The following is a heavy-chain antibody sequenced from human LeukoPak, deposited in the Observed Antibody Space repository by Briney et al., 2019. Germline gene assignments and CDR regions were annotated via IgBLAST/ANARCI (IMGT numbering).Heavy chain of an antibody. CDR3: AGGGGVGAKY. CDR1: GFTLSTYA. V-gene: IGHV3-23*01. D-gene: IGHD1-26*01. CDR2: ISGSGGST. Sequence: GGSLRLSCAASGFTLSTYAMSWVRQAPGKGLEWVSGISGSGGSTYYADSVKGRFTISRDNSNNTLYLQMNSLRAEDTAVYYCAGGGGVGAKYWGQGTLVTVSS. J-gene: IGHJ4*02.